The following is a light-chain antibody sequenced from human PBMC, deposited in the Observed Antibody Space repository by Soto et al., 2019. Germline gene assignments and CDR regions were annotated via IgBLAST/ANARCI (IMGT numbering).Light chain of an antibody. V-gene: IGLV2-14*01. J-gene: IGLJ1*01. CDR2: EVI. Sequence: QSALTQPASVSGSPGQSITISCTATSSDVDTHNYVSWYQQYPGKAPKLMIYEVINRPSGVSNRFSGSKSGNTASLTISGLQAEDEADYYCSSYTSSSTYVFGTGTKLTVL. CDR3: SSYTSSSTYV. CDR1: SSDVDTHNY.